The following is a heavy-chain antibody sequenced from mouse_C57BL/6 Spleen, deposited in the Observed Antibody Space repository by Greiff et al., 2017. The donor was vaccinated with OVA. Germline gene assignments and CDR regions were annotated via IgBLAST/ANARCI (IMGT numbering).Heavy chain of an antibody. D-gene: IGHD2-3*01. CDR3: ARDGFDY. J-gene: IGHJ2*01. CDR1: GYTFTDYY. V-gene: IGHV1-19*01. Sequence: EVQLKESGPVLVKPGASVKMSCKASGYTFTDYYMNWVKQSHGKSLEWIGVINPYNGGTSYNQKFKGKATLTVDKSSSTAYMELNSLTSEDSAVYYCARDGFDYWGQGTTLTVSS. CDR2: INPYNGGT.